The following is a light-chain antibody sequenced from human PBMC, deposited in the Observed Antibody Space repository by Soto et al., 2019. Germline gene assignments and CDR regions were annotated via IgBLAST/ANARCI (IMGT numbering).Light chain of an antibody. J-gene: IGKJ4*01. Sequence: IQLTQSQPSRSASAGDRVTITCRPSQGISNYLAWYQQKPGKVPKLLIYAASTLQSGVPSRFSGSGSGTDFTLTISSLQPEDVATYYCQKYNSAPLTFGGGTKVDIK. V-gene: IGKV1-27*01. CDR1: QGISNY. CDR2: AAS. CDR3: QKYNSAPLT.